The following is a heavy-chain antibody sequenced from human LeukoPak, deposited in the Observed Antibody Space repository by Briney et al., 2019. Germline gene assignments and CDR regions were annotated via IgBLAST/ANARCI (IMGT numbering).Heavy chain of an antibody. CDR2: IYTSGST. J-gene: IGHJ6*03. D-gene: IGHD5-24*01. CDR3: ARVEMATITEYYYYMDV. V-gene: IGHV4-61*02. Sequence: PSQTLSLTCTVSGGSISSGSYYWSWIRQPAGKGLEWIGRIYTSGSTNYNPSLNSRATISVDTSKNQFSLKLSSVTAADTAVYYCARVEMATITEYYYYMDVWGKGTTVTVSS. CDR1: GGSISSGSYY.